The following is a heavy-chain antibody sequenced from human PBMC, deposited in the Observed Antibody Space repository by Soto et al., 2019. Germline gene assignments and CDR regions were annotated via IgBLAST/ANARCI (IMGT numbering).Heavy chain of an antibody. CDR3: ARDYSLGWVATRWFDP. J-gene: IGHJ5*02. CDR2: ISAGGNTI. D-gene: IGHD5-12*01. V-gene: IGHV3-48*02. CDR1: GFTFSNYN. Sequence: EVQLLVESGGGLVQPGGSLRLSCAASGFTFSNYNMNWVRQAPGKGLEWISYISAGGNTIYYADSVTGRFTISRDDAKSSLYLQMNDLRDEDSAAYYCARDYSLGWVATRWFDPWGQGTQVTVSS.